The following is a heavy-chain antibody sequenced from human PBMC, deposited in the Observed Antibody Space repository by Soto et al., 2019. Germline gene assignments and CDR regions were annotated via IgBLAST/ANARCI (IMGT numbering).Heavy chain of an antibody. D-gene: IGHD6-13*01. CDR3: ARLPSRSGYSSSWYDY. J-gene: IGHJ4*02. V-gene: IGHV4-34*01. Sequence: PSETLSLTCAVYGGSLSGYFWSWVRQPPGKGLEWIGEINQSGSTNYNPSLKSRVTISVDTSKNQFSLRLSSVTAADTAVYYCARLPSRSGYSSSWYDYWGQGTLVTVSS. CDR1: GGSLSGYF. CDR2: INQSGST.